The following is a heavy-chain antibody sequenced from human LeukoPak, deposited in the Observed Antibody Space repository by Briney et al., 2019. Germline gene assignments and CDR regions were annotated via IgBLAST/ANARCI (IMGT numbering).Heavy chain of an antibody. CDR1: GGSFSGYY. J-gene: IGHJ4*02. D-gene: IGHD6-13*01. Sequence: SETLSLTCAVYGGSFSGYYWSWIRQPPGKGLEWIREINHSGSTNYNPSLKSRVTISVDTSKNQFSLKLSSVTAADTAVYYCARQKRRAAGLPLDYWGQGTLVTVSS. CDR3: ARQKRRAAGLPLDY. V-gene: IGHV4-34*01. CDR2: INHSGST.